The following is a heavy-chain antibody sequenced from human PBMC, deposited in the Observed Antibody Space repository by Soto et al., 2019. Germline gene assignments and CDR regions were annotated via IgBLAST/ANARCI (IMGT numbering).Heavy chain of an antibody. D-gene: IGHD3-10*01. CDR2: VSDSGTT. CDR3: SRPNPVRVGRGGPPSKPVPDH. Sequence: QLQLQESGPGLVKPSETLSLTCTVSGGSMSGNYYQWAWIRQPPGKGLEYIGSVSDSGTTNYTPSLESRGAIPGDTSKNQCSLEVRSVTRPGTAVYFRSRPNPVRVGRGGPPSKPVPDHWGQGILVVVSS. V-gene: IGHV4-39*01. CDR1: GGSMSGNYYQ. J-gene: IGHJ4*02.